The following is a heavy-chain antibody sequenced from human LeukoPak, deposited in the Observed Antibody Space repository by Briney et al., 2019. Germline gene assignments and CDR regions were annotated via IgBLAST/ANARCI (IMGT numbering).Heavy chain of an antibody. J-gene: IGHJ4*02. CDR1: GYTFPSFG. CDR3: ASGGIAARPDPPRLDY. V-gene: IGHV1-18*01. Sequence: ASVKVSCKPSGYTFPSFGITWIRQVPGQGLEWMGWITAYNGNTNYAQKFQDRVSMTTDSSTTTAYMELRGLRSDDTAVYYCASGGIAARPDPPRLDYWGQGTLVTVSS. D-gene: IGHD6-6*01. CDR2: ITAYNGNT.